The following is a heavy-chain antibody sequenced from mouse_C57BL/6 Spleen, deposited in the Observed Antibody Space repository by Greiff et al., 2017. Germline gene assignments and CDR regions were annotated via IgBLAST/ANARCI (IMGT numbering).Heavy chain of an antibody. V-gene: IGHV7-3*01. CDR1: GFTFTDYY. CDR2: IRNKANGYTT. D-gene: IGHD2-2*01. CDR3: ARYPTTRVTEYYFAY. Sequence: EVQLVESGGGLVQPGGSLSLSCAASGFTFTDYYMSWVRQPPGKALEWLGFIRNKANGYTTAYSATVKGRFTISRDNSQSILYLKMNALRAEDSATYYCARYPTTRVTEYYFAYWGQGTTLTVSS. J-gene: IGHJ2*01.